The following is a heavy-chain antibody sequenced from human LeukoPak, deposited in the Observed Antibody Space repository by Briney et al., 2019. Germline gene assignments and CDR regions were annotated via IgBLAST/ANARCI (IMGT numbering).Heavy chain of an antibody. V-gene: IGHV1-46*01. J-gene: IGHJ4*02. Sequence: GALVKVSCKASGYTFTSYYLHWVRQAPGQGLEWVGLINPTLGTTTYAQRFQGRVTMTRDMSTATVYMGLSRLRSEDTAVYYCAAGSSSSFDYWGQGTLVTVSS. CDR1: GYTFTSYY. D-gene: IGHD6-6*01. CDR2: INPTLGTT. CDR3: AAGSSSSFDY.